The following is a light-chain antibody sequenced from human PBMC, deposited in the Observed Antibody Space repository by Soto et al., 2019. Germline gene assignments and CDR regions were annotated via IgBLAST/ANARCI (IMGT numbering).Light chain of an antibody. CDR1: SSDVGSYNL. J-gene: IGLJ1*01. V-gene: IGLV2-23*02. Sequence: QSALTQPASVSGSPGQSITISCTGTSSDVGSYNLVSWYQQHPGKAPKLMIYEVIKRPSGFSNRFSGSKSGNTASLTFSGLQAEDEADYYCCSYAGTYVFGTGTKVTVL. CDR2: EVI. CDR3: CSYAGTYV.